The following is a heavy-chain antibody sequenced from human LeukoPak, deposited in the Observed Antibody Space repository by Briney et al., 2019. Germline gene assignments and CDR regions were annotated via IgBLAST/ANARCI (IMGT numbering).Heavy chain of an antibody. CDR1: GFIFSSYG. Sequence: PGGSLRLSCAASGFIFSSYGMHWVRQAPGKGLDWVAFIRYDGRNKYYADSVKGRFTISRDNAKNTLYLQMNSLRAEDTAVYYCARRGPEIVSTIDYWGQGTLVTVSS. D-gene: IGHD5/OR15-5a*01. J-gene: IGHJ4*02. CDR2: IRYDGRNK. V-gene: IGHV3-30*02. CDR3: ARRGPEIVSTIDY.